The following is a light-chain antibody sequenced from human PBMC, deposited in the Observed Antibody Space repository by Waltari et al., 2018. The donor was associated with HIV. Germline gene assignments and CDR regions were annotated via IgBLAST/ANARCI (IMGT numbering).Light chain of an antibody. Sequence: QSVLTQPPSVSAAPGQKVTISCSGSNSNIGNNYVSWYQQLPGSAPKLLIYDNNKRPPGNPDRFAGSKAGTAATLGITGLQTGDEADYYCGTWDSSLSAGVFGGGTKVTVL. V-gene: IGLV1-51*01. CDR3: GTWDSSLSAGV. CDR1: NSNIGNNY. CDR2: DNN. J-gene: IGLJ2*01.